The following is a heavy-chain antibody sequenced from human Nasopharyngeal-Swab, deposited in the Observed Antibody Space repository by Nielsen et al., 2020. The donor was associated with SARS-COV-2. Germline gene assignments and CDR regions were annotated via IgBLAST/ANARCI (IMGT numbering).Heavy chain of an antibody. J-gene: IGHJ4*02. CDR3: AKRTMVRGLDY. D-gene: IGHD3-10*01. V-gene: IGHV3-23*01. CDR2: ISGSGGST. Sequence: VRQMPGKGLEWVSVISGSGGSTYYADSVKGRFTISRDNSKNTLYLQMNSLRAEDTAVYYCAKRTMVRGLDYWGQGTLVTVSS.